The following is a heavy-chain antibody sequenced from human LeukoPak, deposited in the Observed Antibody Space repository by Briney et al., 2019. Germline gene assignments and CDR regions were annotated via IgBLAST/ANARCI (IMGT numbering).Heavy chain of an antibody. D-gene: IGHD2-2*01. CDR1: GFSLTTSGVG. V-gene: IGHV2-5*02. J-gene: IGHJ4*02. CDR3: AHRCTNYFFDY. CDR2: IYWDDDK. Sequence: SGPTLVKPPQTLTLTCTFSGFSLTTSGVGVGWIRQPPGKALEWLALIYWDDDKRYSPSLMNRLTVTKGTSENQVVLTMTNMDPVDTATYYCAHRCTNYFFDYWGQGTLVTVSS.